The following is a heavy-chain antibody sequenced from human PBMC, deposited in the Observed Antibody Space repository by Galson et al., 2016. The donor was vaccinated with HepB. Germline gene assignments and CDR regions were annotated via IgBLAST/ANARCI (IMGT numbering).Heavy chain of an antibody. V-gene: IGHV1-8*01. J-gene: IGHJ5*02. CDR2: VNPKSGYT. CDR3: ASGPAGNFWSAYYLDP. Sequence: SVKVSCKASGYTFSNYDINWVRQATGQGPEWMGFVNPKSGYTVYAHRLKGRVTITRNTSISTAYMELTSLSSGDTAVYYCASGPAGNFWSAYYLDPWGQGTLVTVSS. D-gene: IGHD3-3*01. CDR1: GYTFSNYD.